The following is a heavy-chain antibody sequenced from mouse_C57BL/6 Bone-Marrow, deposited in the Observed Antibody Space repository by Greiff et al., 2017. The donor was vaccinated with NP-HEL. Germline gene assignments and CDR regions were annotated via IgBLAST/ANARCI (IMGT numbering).Heavy chain of an antibody. J-gene: IGHJ1*03. CDR1: GYAFSSSW. D-gene: IGHD1-1*01. V-gene: IGHV1-82*01. CDR3: ARSLFYYYGSSWYFDV. CDR2: IYPGDGDT. Sequence: QVQLQQSGPELVKPGASVKISCKASGYAFSSSWMNWVKQRPGKGLEWIGRIYPGDGDTNYNGKFKGKATLTADKSSSTAYMQLSSLTSEDSAVYFCARSLFYYYGSSWYFDVWGTGTTVTVSS.